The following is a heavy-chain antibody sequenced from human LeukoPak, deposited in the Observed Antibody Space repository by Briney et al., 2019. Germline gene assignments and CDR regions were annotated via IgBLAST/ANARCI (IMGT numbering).Heavy chain of an antibody. Sequence: SETLSLTCTVSGGSISSGSYYWSWIRQPAGKGLEWIGRIHTSGSTNYNSSLKSRVTMSVDMSKNQFSLKLSSVTAADTAVYYCARDQYYYDSSGYYRFDYWGQGTLVTVSS. V-gene: IGHV4-61*02. J-gene: IGHJ4*02. CDR3: ARDQYYYDSSGYYRFDY. CDR1: GGSISSGSYY. D-gene: IGHD3-22*01. CDR2: IHTSGST.